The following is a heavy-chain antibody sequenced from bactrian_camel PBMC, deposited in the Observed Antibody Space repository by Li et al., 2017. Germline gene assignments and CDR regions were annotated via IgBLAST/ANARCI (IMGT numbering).Heavy chain of an antibody. CDR2: IGRDGTD. D-gene: IGHD4*01. Sequence: DVQLVESGGGSVQTGGSLRLSCVVSNYRISSSCMGWFRQLPGKGREGVGAIGRDGTDTYPDSVKGRFTVSKDNAKNTMYLQMNSLKPEDTAIYYCMASMSRAASDYCQHGARKIRGQGTQVTVS. CDR1: NYRISSSC. J-gene: IGHJ4*01. V-gene: IGHV3S44*01. CDR3: MASMSRAASDYCQHGARKI.